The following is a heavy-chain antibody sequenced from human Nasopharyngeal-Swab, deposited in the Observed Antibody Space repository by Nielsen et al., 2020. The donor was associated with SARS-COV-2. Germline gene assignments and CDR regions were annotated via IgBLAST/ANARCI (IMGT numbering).Heavy chain of an antibody. J-gene: IGHJ4*02. CDR1: GGSVSRGSHY. CDR3: ARDRGDLRKYHFDS. CDR2: IFYTGNT. V-gene: IGHV4-61*01. D-gene: IGHD2-2*01. Sequence: SETLSLTCTVSGGSVSRGSHYWTWIRQRPGKELEWIGYIFYTGNTNYNPSLESRVTMSIDTSKNQFSLKLSSVTAADTAVYYCARDRGDLRKYHFDSWGQGTQIAVSS.